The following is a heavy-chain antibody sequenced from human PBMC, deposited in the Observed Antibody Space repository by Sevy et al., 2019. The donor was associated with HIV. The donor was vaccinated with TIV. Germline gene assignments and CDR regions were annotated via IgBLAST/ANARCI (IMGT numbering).Heavy chain of an antibody. J-gene: IGHJ6*02. CDR3: ARGHDSYYYVLDV. V-gene: IGHV4-31*03. CDR1: GGSMYSAGYY. CDR2: IHYNGRT. Sequence: SETLSLTCTVSGGSMYSAGYYWSWIHRPPGRGMEWIGYIHYNGRTFYNPSLKSRVVISVDTSKNQFSLNVTSVTAADTAAYYCARGHDSYYYVLDVWGQGTTVTVSS.